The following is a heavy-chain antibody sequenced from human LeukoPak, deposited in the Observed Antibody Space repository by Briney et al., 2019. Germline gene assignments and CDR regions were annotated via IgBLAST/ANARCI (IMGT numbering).Heavy chain of an antibody. CDR2: IYAGDSDT. V-gene: IGHV5-51*01. CDR1: GXSFTXYX. J-gene: IGHJ4*02. D-gene: IGHD2-15*01. CDR3: ARARYCSGGSCYAEY. Sequence: GESLKISCKGSGXSFTXYXXGWXXQVXGXXLXWVXXIYAGDSDTRYSPSFQRQVTISADKSISTAYLQCSSLKASDTAMYYSARARYCSGGSCYAEYWGQGTLVTVSS.